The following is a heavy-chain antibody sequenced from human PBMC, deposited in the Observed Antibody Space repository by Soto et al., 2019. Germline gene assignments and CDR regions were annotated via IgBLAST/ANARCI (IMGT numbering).Heavy chain of an antibody. V-gene: IGHV1-3*01. CDR2: INGYTGDT. CDR1: GYTFSSHA. CDR3: ARSWVTGKGGIDV. J-gene: IGHJ6*02. Sequence: ASVKVSCKASGYTFSSHATHWVRQAPGQRLEWMGWINGYTGDTKYAQKFQDRVTMTTDTSTNTAYLDLWTLISEDTAVYYCARSWVTGKGGIDVWGQGTTVTVSS. D-gene: IGHD3-16*01.